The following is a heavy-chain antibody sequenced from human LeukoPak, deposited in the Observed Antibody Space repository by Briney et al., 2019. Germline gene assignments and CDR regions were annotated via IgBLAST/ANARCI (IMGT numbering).Heavy chain of an antibody. V-gene: IGHV1-69*05. Sequence: EALVKVSCTASGGTFSSYAISWVRQAPGQGLEWMGGIIPIFGTANYAQKFQGRVTITTDESTSTAYMELSSLRSEDTAVYYCAASKDIVVVPAVPFDYWGQGTLVTVSS. D-gene: IGHD2-2*01. J-gene: IGHJ4*02. CDR2: IIPIFGTA. CDR1: GGTFSSYA. CDR3: AASKDIVVVPAVPFDY.